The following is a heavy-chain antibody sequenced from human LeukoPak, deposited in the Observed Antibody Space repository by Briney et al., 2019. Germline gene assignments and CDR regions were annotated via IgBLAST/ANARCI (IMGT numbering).Heavy chain of an antibody. CDR3: ARERVVVITYYYYNMDV. V-gene: IGHV4-61*02. CDR1: GGSISSGNYF. D-gene: IGHD3-22*01. J-gene: IGHJ6*03. CDR2: INTSGGT. Sequence: SETLSLTCTVSGGSISSGNYFWSWIRQPAGKGLEWIGRINTSGGTNFDPSLKSRLTMSVDTSKNQFSLKLSSVTAADTAVYYCARERVVVITYYYYNMDVWGKGTTVTVSS.